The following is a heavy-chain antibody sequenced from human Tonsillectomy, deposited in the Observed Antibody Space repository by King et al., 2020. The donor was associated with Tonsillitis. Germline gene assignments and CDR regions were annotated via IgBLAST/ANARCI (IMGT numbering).Heavy chain of an antibody. J-gene: IGHJ6*03. CDR1: AFTFSGYT. D-gene: IGHD6-13*01. CDR3: ARGGIAAARSYYYYMDV. Sequence: EVQLVESGGGLVQPGGSLRLSCAASAFTFSGYTMNWVRQAPGKGLEWDSYISRSSSTIYYADSVKGRFTISTDNAKNLLYLELNSLRAEDTAVYYCARGGIAAARSYYYYMDVWGKGTTVTVSS. V-gene: IGHV3-48*01. CDR2: ISRSSSTI.